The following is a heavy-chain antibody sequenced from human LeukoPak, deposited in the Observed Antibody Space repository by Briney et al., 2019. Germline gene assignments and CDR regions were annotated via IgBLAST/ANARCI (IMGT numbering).Heavy chain of an antibody. Sequence: GGSLRLSCAASGFTVSSNYMSWVRQAPGRGLEWVSVIYSGGSTYYADSVKGRFTISRHNSKNTLYLQMNSLRAEDTAVYYCAREKYSLFDYWGQGTLVTVSS. J-gene: IGHJ4*02. CDR1: GFTVSSNY. D-gene: IGHD5-18*01. CDR3: AREKYSLFDY. CDR2: IYSGGST. V-gene: IGHV3-53*04.